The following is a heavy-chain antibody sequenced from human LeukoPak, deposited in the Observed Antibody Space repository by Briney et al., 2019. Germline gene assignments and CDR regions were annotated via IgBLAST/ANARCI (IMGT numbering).Heavy chain of an antibody. J-gene: IGHJ3*02. Sequence: PGGSLRLSCAASGLTFRSYALHWVRQAPGKGLEWVSAISGSGGSTYYADSVKGRFTISRDNSKNTLYLQMNSLRAEDTAVYYCAKVIKGAAAGHLDAFDIWGQGTMVTVSS. V-gene: IGHV3-23*01. CDR3: AKVIKGAAAGHLDAFDI. CDR2: ISGSGGST. CDR1: GLTFRSYA. D-gene: IGHD6-13*01.